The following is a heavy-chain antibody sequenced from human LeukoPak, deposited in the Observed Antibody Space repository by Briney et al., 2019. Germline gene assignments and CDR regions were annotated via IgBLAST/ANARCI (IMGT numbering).Heavy chain of an antibody. Sequence: GESLKISCKGSGYSFTSYWIGWVRQMPGKGLEWMGIIYPGDSDTRYSRSFQGQVTISADKSISTAYLQWSSLKASDTAMYYCARRGYSGYQPPYYYYGMDVWGQGTTVTVSS. D-gene: IGHD5-12*01. CDR2: IYPGDSDT. V-gene: IGHV5-51*01. J-gene: IGHJ6*02. CDR1: GYSFTSYW. CDR3: ARRGYSGYQPPYYYYGMDV.